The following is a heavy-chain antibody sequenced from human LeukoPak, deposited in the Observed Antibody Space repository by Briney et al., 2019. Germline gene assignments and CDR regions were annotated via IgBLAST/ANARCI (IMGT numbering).Heavy chain of an antibody. D-gene: IGHD3-10*01. Sequence: MGWISAYNGNTNYAQKLQGRVTMTTDTSTSTAYMELRSLRSDDTAVYYCARDRASGHPFDYWGQGTLVTVSS. V-gene: IGHV1-18*01. CDR3: ARDRASGHPFDY. J-gene: IGHJ4*02. CDR2: ISAYNGNT.